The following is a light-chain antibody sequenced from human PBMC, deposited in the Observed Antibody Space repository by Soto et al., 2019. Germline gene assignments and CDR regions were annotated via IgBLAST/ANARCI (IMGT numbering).Light chain of an antibody. Sequence: DIQMTQSPSSLSASVGDRVTITCRASQSISSYLNWYQQKPGKAPKLLIYTASSLQSGVPSRFSGGGSGTDFTLTINSLQPEDFATYYCQQSYSTPWTFGQGTKVEIK. CDR3: QQSYSTPWT. CDR1: QSISSY. J-gene: IGKJ1*01. V-gene: IGKV1-39*01. CDR2: TAS.